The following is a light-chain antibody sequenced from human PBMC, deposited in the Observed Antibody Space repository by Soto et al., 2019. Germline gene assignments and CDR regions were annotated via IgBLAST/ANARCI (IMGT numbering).Light chain of an antibody. CDR3: QQRSIWPPT. Sequence: EVVLTQSPATLSLSPGESATLSCRASQGVSPFLAWYQHKPGQAPRLLIYDASDRATGIPARFTGSGSGTDFTLTIDSLEPEDFAVYYCQQRSIWPPTFGQGTKLDIK. CDR1: QGVSPF. V-gene: IGKV3-11*01. J-gene: IGKJ2*01. CDR2: DAS.